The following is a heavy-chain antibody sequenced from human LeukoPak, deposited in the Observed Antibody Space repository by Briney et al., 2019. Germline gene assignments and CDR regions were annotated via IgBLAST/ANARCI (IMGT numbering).Heavy chain of an antibody. V-gene: IGHV4-39*01. J-gene: IGHJ3*02. CDR3: ARADASLDAFDI. CDR1: GGSISSSSYY. Sequence: PSETLSLTCTVSGGSISSSSYYWGWIRQPPGKGLEWIGSIYYSGSTYYNPSLKSQVTISVDTSKNQFSLKLSSVTAADTAVYYCARADASLDAFDIWGQGTMVTVSS. CDR2: IYYSGST.